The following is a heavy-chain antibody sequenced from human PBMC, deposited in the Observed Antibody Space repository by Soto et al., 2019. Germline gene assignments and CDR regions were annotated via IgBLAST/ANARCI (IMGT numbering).Heavy chain of an antibody. J-gene: IGHJ6*02. D-gene: IGHD2-2*01. Sequence: PGASLRLSCKGSGYSFTSYWIGWVRQMPGKGLEWMGIIYPGDSDTRYSPSFQGQVTISADKSISTAYLQWSSLKASDTAMYYCARLGCSSTSCPYYYYGMDVWGQGTTVTVSS. V-gene: IGHV5-51*01. CDR1: GYSFTSYW. CDR2: IYPGDSDT. CDR3: ARLGCSSTSCPYYYYGMDV.